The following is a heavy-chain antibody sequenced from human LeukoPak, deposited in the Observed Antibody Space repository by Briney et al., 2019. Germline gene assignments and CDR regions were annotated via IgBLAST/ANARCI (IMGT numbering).Heavy chain of an antibody. V-gene: IGHV3-30-3*01. D-gene: IGHD6-19*01. Sequence: PGGSLRLSCAASGFTFSSYWMHWVRQAPGKGLEWVAVISYDGSNKYYADSVKGRFTISRDNSKNTLYLQMNSLRAEDTAVYYCARVRAGTDYWGQGTLVTVSS. J-gene: IGHJ4*02. CDR1: GFTFSSYW. CDR2: ISYDGSNK. CDR3: ARVRAGTDY.